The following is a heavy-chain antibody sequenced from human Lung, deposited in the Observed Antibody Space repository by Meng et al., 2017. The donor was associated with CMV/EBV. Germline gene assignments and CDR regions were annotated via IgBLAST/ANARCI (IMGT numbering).Heavy chain of an antibody. CDR2: TYYRSKWYH. V-gene: IGHV6-1*01. CDR3: ARGINGGCGD. Sequence: VQLHQSVPRLVKPSQTLSLTCAISGDIVSSNSAAWQWIRQSPSRGLEWLGRTYYRSKWYHEYAVSVKSRITISPDTPKNQFSLQLNSMTPEDTAVYYCARGINGGCGDWGQGTLVTVSS. J-gene: IGHJ4*02. D-gene: IGHD4-23*01. CDR1: GDIVSSNSAA.